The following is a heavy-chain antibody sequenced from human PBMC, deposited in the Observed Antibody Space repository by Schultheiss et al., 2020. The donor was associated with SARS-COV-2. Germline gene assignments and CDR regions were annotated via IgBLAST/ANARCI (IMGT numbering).Heavy chain of an antibody. Sequence: SETLSLTCAVYGGSFSGYYWSWIRQPPGKGLEWIGEINHSGSTNYNPSLKSRVTISVDTSKNQFSLKLSSLTAADTAVYYCASRRSATHGMDVWGQGTTVTVSS. V-gene: IGHV4-34*01. CDR1: GGSFSGYY. CDR2: INHSGST. J-gene: IGHJ6*02. CDR3: ASRRSATHGMDV. D-gene: IGHD2-15*01.